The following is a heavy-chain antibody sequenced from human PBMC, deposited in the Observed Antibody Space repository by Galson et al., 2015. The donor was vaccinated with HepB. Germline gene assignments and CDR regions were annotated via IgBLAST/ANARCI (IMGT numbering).Heavy chain of an antibody. J-gene: IGHJ5*02. Sequence: SVKVSCKASGYTFTGYYMHWVRQAPGQGLEWMGWINPNSGGTNYAQKFQGRVTMTRDTSISTAYMELSRLRSDDTAVYYCARDFGAIVVVPAAAYNWFDLWGQGTLVTVSS. V-gene: IGHV1-2*02. CDR2: INPNSGGT. D-gene: IGHD2-2*01. CDR1: GYTFTGYY. CDR3: ARDFGAIVVVPAAAYNWFDL.